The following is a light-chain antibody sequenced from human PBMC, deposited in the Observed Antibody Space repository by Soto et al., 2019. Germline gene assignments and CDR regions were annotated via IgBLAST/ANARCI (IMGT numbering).Light chain of an antibody. J-gene: IGKJ4*01. CDR3: QQYNNWPPLT. V-gene: IGKV3-15*01. CDR1: QSVSSN. Sequence: EIVMTQSPATLSVSPGERATLSCMASQSVSSNLAWYQQKPGQAPRLLIYGASTMATGIPARFSGSGSGTEFTLTVSSLQSEDFAVYYCQQYNNWPPLTFGGGTKVEIK. CDR2: GAS.